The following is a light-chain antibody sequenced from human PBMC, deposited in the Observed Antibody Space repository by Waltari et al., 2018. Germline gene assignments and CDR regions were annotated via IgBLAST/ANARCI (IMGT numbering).Light chain of an antibody. CDR1: QSLLHSNGYNY. Sequence: DIVMTQSPLSLPVTPGEPASISCRSSQSLLHSNGYNYLDWYLQKPGQSPQLLIYLGSNRASGVPDRFSRSGSGTDFTLKISRVEADDVGVYYCMQALQTPWTFGQGTKVEIK. J-gene: IGKJ1*01. CDR3: MQALQTPWT. V-gene: IGKV2-28*01. CDR2: LGS.